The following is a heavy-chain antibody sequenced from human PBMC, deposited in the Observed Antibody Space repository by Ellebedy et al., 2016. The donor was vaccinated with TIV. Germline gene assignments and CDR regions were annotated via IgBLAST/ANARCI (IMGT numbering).Heavy chain of an antibody. V-gene: IGHV3-53*01. D-gene: IGHD4-17*01. CDR1: GFTISNNY. J-gene: IGHJ4*02. CDR3: ARAPTVTSVFDC. CDR2: LHSGGTT. Sequence: GGSLRLXCAASGFTISNNYMSWVRQAPGKGLEWVAILHSGGTTFYADSVKGRFTISRDSSKNTLYLQMNSLRVEDTAVYYCARAPTVTSVFDCWGQGTLVTVSP.